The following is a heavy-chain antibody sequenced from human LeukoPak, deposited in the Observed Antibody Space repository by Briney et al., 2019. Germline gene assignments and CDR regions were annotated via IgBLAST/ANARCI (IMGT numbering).Heavy chain of an antibody. D-gene: IGHD6-19*01. J-gene: IGHJ4*02. V-gene: IGHV3-74*01. Sequence: GGSLRLSCAASGFTFSSYWMHWVRQAPGKGLVWVSRINTDGSSTSYADSVKGRFTISRDNVKNTLYLQMNSLRAEDTAVYYCAREGGYSSGWLSYWGQGTLVTVSS. CDR1: GFTFSSYW. CDR2: INTDGSST. CDR3: AREGGYSSGWLSY.